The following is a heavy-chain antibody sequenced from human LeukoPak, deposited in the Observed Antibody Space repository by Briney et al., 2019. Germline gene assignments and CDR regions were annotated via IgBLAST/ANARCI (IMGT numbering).Heavy chain of an antibody. Sequence: GASVKVSCKASGYTFTSYDINWVRQATGQGLEWMGWMNPNSGNTGYAQKFQGRVTMTRNTSISTAYMELSSLRSEDTAVYYYARAGRVAARRYHPRNWFDPWGQGTLVTVSS. V-gene: IGHV1-8*01. CDR1: GYTFTSYD. CDR3: ARAGRVAARRYHPRNWFDP. D-gene: IGHD6-6*01. CDR2: MNPNSGNT. J-gene: IGHJ5*02.